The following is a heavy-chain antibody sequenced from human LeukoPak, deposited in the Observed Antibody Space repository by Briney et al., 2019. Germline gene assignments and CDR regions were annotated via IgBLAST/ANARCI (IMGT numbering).Heavy chain of an antibody. J-gene: IGHJ6*03. CDR2: IYPGVSDT. V-gene: IGHV5-51*01. CDR3: ARAGYSSSYYYYYMDV. Sequence: GESLKISCKGSGYSFTSYWIGWVRQMPGKGLEWMGIIYPGVSDTRYSPSFQGQVTISADKSISTAYLQWSSLKASDTAMYYCARAGYSSSYYYYYMDVWGKGTTVTVSS. D-gene: IGHD6-13*01. CDR1: GYSFTSYW.